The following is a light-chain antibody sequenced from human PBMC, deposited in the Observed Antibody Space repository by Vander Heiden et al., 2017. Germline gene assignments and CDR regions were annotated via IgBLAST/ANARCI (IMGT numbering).Light chain of an antibody. CDR1: SSNVGRNT. CDR3: AAWDDTLNGYV. V-gene: IGLV1-44*01. Sequence: QSVLTQPHSASGTPGQTVTISCSGSSSNVGRNTVSWYQQVPGTAPKLVIYSNNQRPAGGPDRFSGSKSGTSASLAISGLQSEDEADYYCAAWDDTLNGYVFGAATKVTVL. CDR2: SNN. J-gene: IGLJ1*01.